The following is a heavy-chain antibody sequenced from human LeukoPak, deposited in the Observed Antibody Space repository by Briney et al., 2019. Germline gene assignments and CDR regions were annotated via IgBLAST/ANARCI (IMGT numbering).Heavy chain of an antibody. J-gene: IGHJ4*02. D-gene: IGHD3-16*01. Sequence: PGGSLRLSCAASGFTFSSYEMNWVRQAPGKGLEWVSYISSSGSTIYYADSVKGRFTISRDNAKNSLYLQMNSLRAEDTAVYYWGEKDYDYVWGSYDSYWGQGTLVTVSS. CDR1: GFTFSSYE. V-gene: IGHV3-48*03. CDR3: GEKDYDYVWGSYDSY. CDR2: ISSSGSTI.